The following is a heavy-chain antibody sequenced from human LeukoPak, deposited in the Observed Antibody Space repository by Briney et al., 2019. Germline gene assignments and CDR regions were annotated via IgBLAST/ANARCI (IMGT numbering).Heavy chain of an antibody. J-gene: IGHJ6*02. CDR2: ISDSGGST. V-gene: IGHV3-64D*09. CDR1: GITFSKVW. D-gene: IGHD2-15*01. Sequence: GGSLRLSCAASGITFSKVWMSWVRQAPGKGLEYVSAISDSGGSTYYADSVKGRFTISRDNSKNTLYLQMSSLRAEDTAVYFCVRGYSFGPYGMDVWGQGTTVTVSS. CDR3: VRGYSFGPYGMDV.